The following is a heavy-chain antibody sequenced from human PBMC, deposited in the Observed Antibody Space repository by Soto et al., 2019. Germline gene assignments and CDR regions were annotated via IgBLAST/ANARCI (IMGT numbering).Heavy chain of an antibody. J-gene: IGHJ4*02. Sequence: QVQLQESGPGLVKPSETLSLTCTVSGGSISSYYWSWIRQPPGKGLEWIGYIYYSGSTNYNPSLKSRVTISVDTSKNQFSLKLSSVTAADTAVYYCARQYYDILTGYYYFDYWGQGTLVTVSS. CDR2: IYYSGST. CDR1: GGSISSYY. V-gene: IGHV4-59*08. CDR3: ARQYYDILTGYYYFDY. D-gene: IGHD3-9*01.